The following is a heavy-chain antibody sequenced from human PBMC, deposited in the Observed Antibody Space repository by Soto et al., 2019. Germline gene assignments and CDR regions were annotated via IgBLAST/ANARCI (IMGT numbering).Heavy chain of an antibody. CDR1: GFTFSSYG. V-gene: IGHV3-33*01. D-gene: IGHD2-2*02. CDR2: IWYDGSNK. Sequence: ESGGGVVQPGRSLRLSCAASGFTFSSYGMHWVRQAPGKGLEWVAVIWYDGSNKYYADSVKGRFTISRDNSKNTLYLQMNSLRAEDTAVYYCARAGEDIVVVPAAIQLSYYYYGMDVWGQGTTVTVSS. CDR3: ARAGEDIVVVPAAIQLSYYYYGMDV. J-gene: IGHJ6*02.